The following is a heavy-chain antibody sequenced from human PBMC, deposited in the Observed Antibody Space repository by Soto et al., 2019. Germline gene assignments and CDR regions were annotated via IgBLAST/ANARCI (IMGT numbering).Heavy chain of an antibody. CDR1: GGSFSGYY. V-gene: IGHV4-34*01. D-gene: IGHD3-10*01. CDR3: ARGRLELLWFGESQRWFDP. Sequence: QVQLQQWGAGLLKPSETLSLTCAVYGGSFSGYYWSWIRQPPGKGLEWIGEINHSGSTNYNPSLKRRVTISLDTSKNQFSLKLSSVTAADTAVYYCARGRLELLWFGESQRWFDPWGQGTLVTVSS. CDR2: INHSGST. J-gene: IGHJ5*02.